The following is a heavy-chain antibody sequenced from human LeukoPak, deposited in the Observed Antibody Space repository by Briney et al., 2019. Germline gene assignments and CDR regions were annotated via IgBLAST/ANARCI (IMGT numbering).Heavy chain of an antibody. D-gene: IGHD5-12*01. CDR1: GYSFTSYW. J-gene: IGHJ5*02. CDR3: ARRGYSGYDSPPGNWFDP. V-gene: IGHV5-51*01. CDR2: IYPGDSDT. Sequence: GESLKISCKGSGYSFTSYWIGWVRQMPGKGLEWMGIIYPGDSDTRYSPSFQGQVAISADKSISTAYLQGSSLKASDTAMYYCARRGYSGYDSPPGNWFDPWGQGTLVTVSS.